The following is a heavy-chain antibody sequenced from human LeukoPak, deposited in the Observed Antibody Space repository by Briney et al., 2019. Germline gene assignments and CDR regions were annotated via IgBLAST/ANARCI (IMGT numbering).Heavy chain of an antibody. CDR1: GGSVSSGNYY. CDR3: ARTTGYSSGWHARWFDP. CDR2: IYYSGST. Sequence: SETLSLTCTVSGGSVSSGNYYWSWIRQPPGKGLEWIGYIYYSGSTNYNPSLKSRVTISVDTSKNQFSLKLSSVTAADTAVYYCARTTGYSSGWHARWFDPWGQGTLDTVSS. J-gene: IGHJ5*02. D-gene: IGHD6-19*01. V-gene: IGHV4-61*01.